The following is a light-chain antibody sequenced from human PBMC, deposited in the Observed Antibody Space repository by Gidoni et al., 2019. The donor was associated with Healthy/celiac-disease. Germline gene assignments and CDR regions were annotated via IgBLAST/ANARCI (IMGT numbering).Light chain of an antibody. CDR1: QGISSY. Sequence: DLQLTQSPSFLSASVGERVTTTCRASQGISSYLAWYQQKPGKAPKRLIYAASTLQSGVPSRCSSSGSWTEFTLTISSRQAEDVATYYCQQHNSYPQITCGPGTKVEIK. V-gene: IGKV1-9*01. CDR3: QQHNSYPQIT. J-gene: IGKJ3*01. CDR2: AAS.